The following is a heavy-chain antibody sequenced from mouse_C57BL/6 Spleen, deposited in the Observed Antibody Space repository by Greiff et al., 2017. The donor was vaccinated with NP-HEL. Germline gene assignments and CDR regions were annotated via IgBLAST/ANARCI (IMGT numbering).Heavy chain of an antibody. D-gene: IGHD1-1*01. J-gene: IGHJ2*01. CDR2: INPNNGGT. V-gene: IGHV1-26*01. CDR1: GYTFTDYY. CDR3: AYYGMGD. Sequence: EVQLQQSGPELVKPGASVKISCKASGYTFTDYYMNWVKQSHGKSLEWIGDINPNNGGTSYNQKFKGKATLTVDKSSSTAYMELRSLTSEDSAVYYCAYYGMGDWGQGTTLTVSS.